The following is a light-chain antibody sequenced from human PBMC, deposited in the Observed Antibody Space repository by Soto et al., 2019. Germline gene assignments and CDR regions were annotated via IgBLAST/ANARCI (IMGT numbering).Light chain of an antibody. J-gene: IGKJ4*01. V-gene: IGKV3-15*01. CDR2: VAS. CDR1: QSVNSN. CDR3: QQYNVWPLT. Sequence: EIVMTQSPVTLSVSPGDRATLSCRASQSVNSNLAWYQHKPGQTPKLLIYVASTRATGIPDRCSGSGSGTEYTLTSSSLQSEHFAVYYCQQYNVWPLTVGGGTSVEFK.